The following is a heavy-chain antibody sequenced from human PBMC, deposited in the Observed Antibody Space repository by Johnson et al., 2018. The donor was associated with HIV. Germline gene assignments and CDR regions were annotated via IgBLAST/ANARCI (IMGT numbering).Heavy chain of an antibody. CDR3: ARDPLAYDNLWSGSLHAFDI. J-gene: IGHJ3*02. V-gene: IGHV3-9*01. Sequence: VQLVESGGGLVRPGRSLRLSCAASGFTFDDSAMHWVRQAPGKGLEWVSGISWNTGNIGYADSVKGRFTISRDNANNSLYLQMNSLRGEDTAVYYCARDPLAYDNLWSGSLHAFDIWGQGTKVTVSS. CDR2: ISWNTGNI. CDR1: GFTFDDSA. D-gene: IGHD3-3*01.